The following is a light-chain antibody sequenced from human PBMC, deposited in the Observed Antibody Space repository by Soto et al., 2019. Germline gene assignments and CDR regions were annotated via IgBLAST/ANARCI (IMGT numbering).Light chain of an antibody. V-gene: IGKV3-20*01. J-gene: IGKJ4*01. CDR3: QHYNNWLGT. CDR2: GAS. Sequence: EIVLTQSPGTLSLSPGERATLSCRASQSVSSSYLAWYQQKPGQAPRLLIYGASSRATGIPDRFSGSGSGTEFTLTISSLQPEDFAVYYCQHYNNWLGTFGGGTKVDI. CDR1: QSVSSSY.